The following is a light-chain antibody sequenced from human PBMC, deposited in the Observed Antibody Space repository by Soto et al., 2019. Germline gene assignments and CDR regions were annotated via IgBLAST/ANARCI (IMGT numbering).Light chain of an antibody. Sequence: XSALTQPASVSGSPGQSITTSCSGTSSDVGGYNYVFWYQHHPGKAPKLMIYDVSNRPSGVSNRFSGSKSGNTASLTISGLQAEDEADYYCSSYTSSSTYVFGTGTKVTVL. V-gene: IGLV2-14*03. J-gene: IGLJ1*01. CDR3: SSYTSSSTYV. CDR2: DVS. CDR1: SSDVGGYNY.